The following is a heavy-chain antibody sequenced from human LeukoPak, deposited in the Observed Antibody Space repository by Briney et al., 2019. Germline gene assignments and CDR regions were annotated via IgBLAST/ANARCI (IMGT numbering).Heavy chain of an antibody. CDR3: ASTGRYCSSTSCYTNYYYYMDV. CDR1: GGTFSSYA. J-gene: IGHJ6*03. CDR2: IIPIFGTA. Sequence: SVKVSCKASGGTFSSYAISWVRQAPGQGLEWMGGIIPIFGTANYAQKFQGRVTITADEYTSTAYMELSSLRSEDTAVYYCASTGRYCSSTSCYTNYYYYMDVWGKGTTVTVSS. V-gene: IGHV1-69*13. D-gene: IGHD2-2*02.